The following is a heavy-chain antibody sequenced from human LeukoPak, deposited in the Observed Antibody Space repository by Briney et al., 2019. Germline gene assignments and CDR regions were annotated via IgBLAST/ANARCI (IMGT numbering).Heavy chain of an antibody. D-gene: IGHD2-15*01. Sequence: GGSLRPSCAASGFTFSTYSMNWVRQTPGKGLEWVSYISSSSSTILYADSVKGRFTISRDNSKNTLCLQMNSLRVEDTAVYYCAKGRGYCSGGSCYSDYWGQGTLVTVSS. J-gene: IGHJ4*02. CDR1: GFTFSTYS. CDR3: AKGRGYCSGGSCYSDY. V-gene: IGHV3-48*01. CDR2: ISSSSSTI.